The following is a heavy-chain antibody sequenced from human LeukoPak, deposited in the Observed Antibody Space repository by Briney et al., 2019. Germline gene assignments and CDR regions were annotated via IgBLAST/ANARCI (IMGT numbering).Heavy chain of an antibody. Sequence: SETLSLTCTVSGGSISSGDYYWSWVRQPPRKGLEWIGYIYYSGSTYYNPSLKSRVTISVDTSKNQFSLKLSSVTAADTAVYYCARGGNVGLSYWGQGTLVTVSS. CDR2: IYYSGST. CDR1: GGSISSGDYY. D-gene: IGHD1-26*01. CDR3: ARGGNVGLSY. V-gene: IGHV4-30-4*01. J-gene: IGHJ4*02.